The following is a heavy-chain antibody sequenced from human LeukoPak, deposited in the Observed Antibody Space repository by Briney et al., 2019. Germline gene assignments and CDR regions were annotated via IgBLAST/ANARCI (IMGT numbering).Heavy chain of an antibody. D-gene: IGHD3-22*01. CDR1: GFTFSSDA. Sequence: GGSLRLSCAASGFTFSSDAMSWVRQAPGKGLEWVSAISGSGGSTYYADSVKGRFTISRDDSKNTAYLQMNSLKTEDTAVYYCTRQAGYYDSSGYDFDYWGQGTLVTVSS. CDR2: ISGSGGST. V-gene: IGHV3-23*01. CDR3: TRQAGYYDSSGYDFDY. J-gene: IGHJ4*02.